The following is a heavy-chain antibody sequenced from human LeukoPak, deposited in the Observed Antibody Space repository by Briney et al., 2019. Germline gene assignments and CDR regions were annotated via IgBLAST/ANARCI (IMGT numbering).Heavy chain of an antibody. CDR2: ISSGSTYM. CDR1: GFTFSNYA. D-gene: IGHD6-6*01. Sequence: GGSLRLSCAASGFTFSNYAMNWVRQAPGKGLEWVSSISSGSTYMYYADSVKGRFTISRDNAQNSVFLQMNSLRAEDTAVYYCGRVGGRSKAAKGDALDIWGQGTMVVVSS. V-gene: IGHV3-21*06. CDR3: GRVGGRSKAAKGDALDI. J-gene: IGHJ3*02.